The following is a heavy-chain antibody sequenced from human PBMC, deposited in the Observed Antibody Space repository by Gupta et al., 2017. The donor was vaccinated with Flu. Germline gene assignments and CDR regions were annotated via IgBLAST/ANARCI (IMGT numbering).Heavy chain of an antibody. CDR3: ARGFCSGGTCYSGGHNWFDP. V-gene: IGHV4-31*02. J-gene: IGHJ5*02. D-gene: IGHD2-15*01. CDR2: IYNSGST. Sequence: IYNSGSTYYNPSLKSRVSISLDTSKNQFSLHVRSVTAADTAVYHCARGFCSGGTCYSGGHNWFDPWGQGNLVTVSS.